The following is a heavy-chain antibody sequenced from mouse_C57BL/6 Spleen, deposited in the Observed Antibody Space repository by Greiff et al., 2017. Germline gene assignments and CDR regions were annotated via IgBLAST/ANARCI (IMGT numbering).Heavy chain of an antibody. CDR3: ASWDEARDY. CDR2: IDPSDSET. D-gene: IGHD4-1*01. J-gene: IGHJ4*01. CDR1: GYTFTSYW. V-gene: IGHV1-52*01. Sequence: QVQLQQPGAELVRPGSSVKLSCKASGYTFTSYWMHWVKQRPIQGLEWIGNIDPSDSETHYYQKFKDKATLTVDKSSSTAYVQLSSLTSADSAVYDWASWDEARDYWGQGTSVTVSA.